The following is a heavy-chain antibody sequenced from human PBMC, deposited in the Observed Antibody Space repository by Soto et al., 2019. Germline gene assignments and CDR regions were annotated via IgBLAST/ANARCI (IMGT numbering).Heavy chain of an antibody. J-gene: IGHJ4*02. D-gene: IGHD2-15*01. CDR1: GFTLSSYG. CDR3: ARAPWYCSGGSCYFDY. V-gene: IGHV3-33*01. CDR2: IWYDVSNK. Sequence: QVQLVESGGGVVQPGRSLRLSCATSGFTLSSYGMHWVRQAPGKGLEWVAVIWYDVSNKYHADSVKGRFTISRDNSKNTLYLQMNSLRAQDTAVYHCARAPWYCSGGSCYFDYWGRGTLVTVSS.